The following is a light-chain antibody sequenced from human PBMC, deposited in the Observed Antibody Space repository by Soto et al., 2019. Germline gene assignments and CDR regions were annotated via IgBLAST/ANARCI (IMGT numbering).Light chain of an antibody. CDR2: GAS. J-gene: IGKJ5*01. V-gene: IGKV3-20*01. Sequence: IVLPQSPCTLSLSAGDRSTLSCSASQTVSNNYLAWCQQKPGQAPRVIMYGASRRATGIPDRFSGGGSGTDFTLTISRLEPEDFAVYFCQQYAGPPTTFGQGTRLEIK. CDR1: QTVSNNY. CDR3: QQYAGPPTT.